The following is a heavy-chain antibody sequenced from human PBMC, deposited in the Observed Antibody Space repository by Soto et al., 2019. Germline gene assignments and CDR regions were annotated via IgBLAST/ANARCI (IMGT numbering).Heavy chain of an antibody. J-gene: IGHJ4*02. V-gene: IGHV3-7*03. CDR2: IKEDGSEK. D-gene: IGHD5-12*01. CDR3: ARCGSENDY. Sequence: EVQLVESGGGLVQPGASLRLSCAASGFTFDHYWMTWVRQAPGKGLEWVANIKEDGSEKNYVDSVKGRFTISRDNAKNSLYLQMNSLRAEDTATYYCARCGSENDYWGQGTLVTVPS. CDR1: GFTFDHYW.